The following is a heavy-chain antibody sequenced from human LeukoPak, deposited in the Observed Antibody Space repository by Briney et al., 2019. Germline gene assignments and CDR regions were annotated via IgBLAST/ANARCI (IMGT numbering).Heavy chain of an antibody. V-gene: IGHV4-34*01. J-gene: IGHJ5*02. Sequence: PSETLSLTCAVYGGSFSGYYWSWIRQPPGKGLEWIGEINHSGSTNYNPSLKSRVTISVDTSKNQFSLKLSSVTAADTAVYYCARHSKITMVRGVRRTWFDPWGQGTLVTVPS. D-gene: IGHD3-10*01. CDR2: INHSGST. CDR1: GGSFSGYY. CDR3: ARHSKITMVRGVRRTWFDP.